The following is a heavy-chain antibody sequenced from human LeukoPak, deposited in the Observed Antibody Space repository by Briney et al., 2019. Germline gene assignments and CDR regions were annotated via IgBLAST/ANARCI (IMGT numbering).Heavy chain of an antibody. V-gene: IGHV4-59*08. CDR3: ARRRGWKQQLVYFDY. J-gene: IGHJ4*02. CDR2: LFHSGTP. CDR1: GGSISSYY. D-gene: IGHD6-13*01. Sequence: SETLSLTCTVSGGSISSYYWSWICQPPGKGLEWIGYLFHSGTPRYNPSLKSRVTISADTSRNQFFLSLNSTTAADTAVYYCARRRGWKQQLVYFDYWGQGTLAIVSS.